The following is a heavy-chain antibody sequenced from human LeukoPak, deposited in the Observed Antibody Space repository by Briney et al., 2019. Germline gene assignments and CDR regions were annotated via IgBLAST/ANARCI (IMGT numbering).Heavy chain of an antibody. D-gene: IGHD3-22*01. CDR2: INPNSGGT. V-gene: IGHV1-2*02. CDR1: GYTFTGYY. CDR3: ARDPSYYDSSGYYKDYFDY. J-gene: IGHJ4*02. Sequence: ASVKVSCKASGYTFTGYYMHWVRQAPGQGLEWMGWINPNSGGTNYAQKFQGRVTMTRDTSISTAYMELSRLRSDDTAVYYCARDPSYYDSSGYYKDYFDYWGQGTLVTVSS.